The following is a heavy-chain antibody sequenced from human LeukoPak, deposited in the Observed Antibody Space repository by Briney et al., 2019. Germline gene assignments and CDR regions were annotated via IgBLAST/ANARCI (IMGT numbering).Heavy chain of an antibody. D-gene: IGHD3-10*01. Sequence: GGSLGLSCAASGFTFSSYSMNWVRQAPGKGLEWVSSISSSSSYIYYADSVKGRFTISRDNAKNSLYLQMNSLRAEDTAVYYCARDSTLHYGSGIWGQGTLVTVSS. CDR3: ARDSTLHYGSGI. CDR1: GFTFSSYS. J-gene: IGHJ4*02. CDR2: ISSSSSYI. V-gene: IGHV3-21*01.